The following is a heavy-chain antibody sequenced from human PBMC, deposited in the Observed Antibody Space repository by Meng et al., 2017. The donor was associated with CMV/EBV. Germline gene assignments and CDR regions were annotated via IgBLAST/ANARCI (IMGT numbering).Heavy chain of an antibody. CDR2: ISWDGGST. CDR3: AKDIGYDSSGSKSYGMDV. D-gene: IGHD3-22*01. J-gene: IGHJ6*02. Sequence: GGSLRLSCAASGFTFDDYTMHWVRQAPGKGLEWVSLISWDGGSTHYADSVKGRFTISRDNSKNSLYLQMNSLRTEDTALYYCAKDIGYDSSGSKSYGMDVWGQGTTVTVSS. CDR1: GFTFDDYT. V-gene: IGHV3-43*01.